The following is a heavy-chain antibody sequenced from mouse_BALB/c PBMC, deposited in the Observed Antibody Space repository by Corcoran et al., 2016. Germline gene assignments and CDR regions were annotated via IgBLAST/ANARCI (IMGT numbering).Heavy chain of an antibody. CDR1: GYTFSSYW. D-gene: IGHD6-1*01. V-gene: IGHV1-9*01. J-gene: IGHJ4*01. CDR2: ILPGSGST. Sequence: QVQLQQSGAELMKPGASVKISCKATGYTFSSYWIEWVKQRPGHGLEWIGEILPGSGSTNYNEKFKGKATFTADTSSNTAYMQLSSLTSEDSAVYYCARGLEGNYAMDYWSQGTSVTVSS. CDR3: ARGLEGNYAMDY.